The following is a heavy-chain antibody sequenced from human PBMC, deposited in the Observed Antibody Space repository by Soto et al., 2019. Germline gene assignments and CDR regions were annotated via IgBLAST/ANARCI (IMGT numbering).Heavy chain of an antibody. V-gene: IGHV1-69*01. CDR1: GGTFSSYA. CDR3: ARPRANYGDSPFDY. CDR2: IIPIFGTA. Sequence: QVQLVQSGAEVKKPGSSVKVSCKASGGTFSSYAISWVRQAPGQGLEWMGGIIPIFGTANYAQKFQGRVTITADESTSTAYMELSGLRSEDTAVYYCARPRANYGDSPFDYWGQGTLVTVSS. D-gene: IGHD4-17*01. J-gene: IGHJ4*02.